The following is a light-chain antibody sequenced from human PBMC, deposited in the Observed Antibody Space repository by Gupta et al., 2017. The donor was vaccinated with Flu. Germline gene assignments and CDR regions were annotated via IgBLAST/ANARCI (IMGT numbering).Light chain of an antibody. J-gene: IGKJ4*01. V-gene: IGKV1-6*01. Sequence: AIQMTQSPSSLSASVGDRVTITCRASQDIRNDLGWYQQRPGEAPKSLIFAASSLQTGVSSRFSGSGSGTDFTLTITSLQPEDSATYYCLQDYNDPLTFGGGTKVEIK. CDR3: LQDYNDPLT. CDR2: AAS. CDR1: QDIRND.